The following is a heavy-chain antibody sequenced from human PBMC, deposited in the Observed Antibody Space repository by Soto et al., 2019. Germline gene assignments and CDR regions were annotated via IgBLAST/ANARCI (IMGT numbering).Heavy chain of an antibody. J-gene: IGHJ5*02. CDR1: GGSISSSNW. V-gene: IGHV4-4*02. Sequence: ETLSLTCAVSGGSISSSNWWSWVRQPPGKGLEWIGEIYHSGSTNYNPSLKSRVTISVDKSKNQFPLKLSSVTAADTAVYYCARGKPGIAAAGTKTRYNWFDPWGQGTLVTVSS. CDR3: ARGKPGIAAAGTKTRYNWFDP. CDR2: IYHSGST. D-gene: IGHD6-13*01.